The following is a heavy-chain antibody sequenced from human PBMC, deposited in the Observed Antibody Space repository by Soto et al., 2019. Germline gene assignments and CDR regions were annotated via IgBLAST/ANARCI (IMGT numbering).Heavy chain of an antibody. CDR3: TRDGPEYYDFWSERLHLGSGYYYYGMDV. J-gene: IGHJ6*02. CDR1: GFTFGDYA. Sequence: LRLSCTASGFTFGDYAMSWVRQAPGKGLEWVGFIRSKAYGGTTEYAASVKGRFTISRDDSKSTAYLQMNSLKTEDTAVYYCTRDGPEYYDFWSERLHLGSGYYYYGMDVWGQGTTVTVSS. V-gene: IGHV3-49*04. CDR2: IRSKAYGGTT. D-gene: IGHD3-3*01.